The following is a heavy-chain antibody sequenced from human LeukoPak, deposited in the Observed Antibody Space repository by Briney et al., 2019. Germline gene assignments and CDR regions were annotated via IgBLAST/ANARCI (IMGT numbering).Heavy chain of an antibody. J-gene: IGHJ5*02. CDR1: GGSISSSSYY. CDR3: ARERDCSGGSCYLDWFDP. V-gene: IGHV4-39*07. CDR2: IYYSGST. Sequence: SETLSLTCTVSGGSISSSSYYWGWIRQPPGKGLEWIGSIYYSGSTYYNPSLKSRVTISVDTSKNQLSLKLSSVTAADTAVYYCARERDCSGGSCYLDWFDPWGQGTLVTVSS. D-gene: IGHD2-15*01.